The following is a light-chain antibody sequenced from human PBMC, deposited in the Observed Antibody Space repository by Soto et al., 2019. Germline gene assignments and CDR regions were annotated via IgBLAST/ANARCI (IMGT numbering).Light chain of an antibody. CDR2: EVS. V-gene: IGLV2-14*01. CDR1: SSDVGGYNY. J-gene: IGLJ1*01. CDR3: SSYTSTITPCV. Sequence: QSVLTQPASVSGSPGQSITISCTGTSSDVGGYNYVSWYQHHPGKAPKLIIYEVSHRPSGASNHFSGYKSGNTASLTISGLQAEDEADYYCSSYTSTITPCVFGTGTKV.